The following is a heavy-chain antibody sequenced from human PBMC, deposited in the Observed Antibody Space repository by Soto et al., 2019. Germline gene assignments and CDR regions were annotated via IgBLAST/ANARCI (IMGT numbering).Heavy chain of an antibody. CDR3: ARSQGSSTSLEIYYYYYYSMDG. J-gene: IGHJ6*02. CDR2: IIPISDTT. CDR1: GCTFSSYA. V-gene: IGHV1-69*01. D-gene: IGHD2-2*01. Sequence: QVQLVQSGAEVKKPGSSVKVSCKASGCTFSSYAISWVRQAPGQGLEWMGGIIPISDTTNYAQKFQGRVTITADDSTSTAYMELSSLRSEDTAVYYCARSQGSSTSLEIYYYYYYSMDGWGQGNKVNVSS.